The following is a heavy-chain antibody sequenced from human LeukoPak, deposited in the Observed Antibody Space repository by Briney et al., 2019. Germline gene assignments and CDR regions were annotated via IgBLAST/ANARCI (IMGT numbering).Heavy chain of an antibody. D-gene: IGHD2-2*01. CDR2: ISWNSGSI. J-gene: IGHJ4*02. Sequence: GGSLRLSCAASGFTFDDYAMHWVRQAPGKGLEWVSGISWNSGSIGYADSVKGRFTISRDNAKNSLYLQITSLTVDDTAVYYCGRGGYSSSWFWVDWGQGTLLAVSS. CDR3: GRGGYSSSWFWVD. V-gene: IGHV3-9*01. CDR1: GFTFDDYA.